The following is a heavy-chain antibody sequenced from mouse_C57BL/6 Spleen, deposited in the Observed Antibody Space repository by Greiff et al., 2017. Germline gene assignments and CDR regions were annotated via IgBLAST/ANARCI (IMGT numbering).Heavy chain of an antibody. J-gene: IGHJ3*01. D-gene: IGHD1-1*01. CDR1: GYTFTSYW. CDR3: AIIYYYGSTPLD. V-gene: IGHV1-52*01. Sequence: QVQLQQPGAELVRPGSSVKLSCKASGYTFTSYWMHWVKQRPIQGLEWIGNIDPSDSETNYNQKFKDKATVTVDKSSSTAYMQLSILTSEDSSVFYCAIIYYYGSTPLDWGQGTLVTVSA. CDR2: IDPSDSET.